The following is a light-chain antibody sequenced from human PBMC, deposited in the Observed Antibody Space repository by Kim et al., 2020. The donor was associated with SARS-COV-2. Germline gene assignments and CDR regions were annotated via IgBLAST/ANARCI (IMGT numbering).Light chain of an antibody. CDR2: RNN. J-gene: IGLJ3*02. CDR1: SPNIGKNY. Sequence: GQRVTMTCSGSSPNIGKNYVSWYQHLPGTAPKLLINRNNQRPSGVPDRFSGSKSATSASLAISGLRSEDEAHYYCAAWDDSLRAWVFGGGTKLTVL. V-gene: IGLV1-47*01. CDR3: AAWDDSLRAWV.